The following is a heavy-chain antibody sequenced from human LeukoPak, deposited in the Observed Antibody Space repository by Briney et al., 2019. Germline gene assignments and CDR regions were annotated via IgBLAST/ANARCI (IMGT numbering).Heavy chain of an antibody. CDR3: ARRDIDYDILTN. CDR1: GGFISSYY. J-gene: IGHJ4*02. V-gene: IGHV4-59*08. D-gene: IGHD3-9*01. Sequence: PSETLSLTCTVSGGFISSYYWSWIRQPPGKGLEWIGYIYYSGSTNYNPSLKSRDTISVDTSKNQFSLKLSSVTAADTAVYYCARRDIDYDILTNWGQGTLVTVSS. CDR2: IYYSGST.